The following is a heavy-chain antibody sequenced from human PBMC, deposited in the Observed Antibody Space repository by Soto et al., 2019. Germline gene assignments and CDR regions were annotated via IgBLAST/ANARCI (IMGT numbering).Heavy chain of an antibody. CDR1: GYTFPSYG. J-gene: IGHJ4*02. V-gene: IGHV1-18*04. D-gene: IGHD3-10*01. CDR2: ISAYNGNR. CDR3: ARVVNIDFSFYNTRSFDF. Sequence: ASVKVSCKASGYTFPSYGIVWLRQAPGQGLEWMGWISAYNGNRDYAQSFQGRVTLTTDTSRNTAYMELRSLTSDATAVYYSARVVNIDFSFYNTRSFDFWGQGTLDTVSS.